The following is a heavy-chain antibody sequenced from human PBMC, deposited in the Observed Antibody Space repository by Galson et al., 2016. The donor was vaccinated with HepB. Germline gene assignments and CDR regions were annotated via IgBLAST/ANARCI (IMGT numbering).Heavy chain of an antibody. Sequence: SLRLSCAASGFTFGSYGMHWVRQAPGKGLEWVAVISYDASKKPYADSVKGRFTISRDKSKNTLYLQMNSLRAEDTAVYYCAKSPLMFFGELLGYFQHWGQGTLVTVSS. J-gene: IGHJ1*01. CDR3: AKSPLMFFGELLGYFQH. CDR1: GFTFGSYG. D-gene: IGHD3-10*01. CDR2: ISYDASKK. V-gene: IGHV3-30*18.